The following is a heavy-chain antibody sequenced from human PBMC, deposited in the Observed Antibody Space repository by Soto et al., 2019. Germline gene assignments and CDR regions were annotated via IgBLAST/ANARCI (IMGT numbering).Heavy chain of an antibody. V-gene: IGHV3-74*01. J-gene: IGHJ6*02. CDR1: GFTFSSYW. D-gene: IGHD3-10*01. CDR2: INSDGSST. Sequence: EVQLVESGGGLVQPGGSLRLSCAASGFTFSSYWMHWVRQAPGKGLVWVSRINSDGSSTSYADSVKGRFTISRDNAKNTLYVQMKSLRAEDTAVYYCARAGGAVLGGSGYYYGMDVWGQGTTVTVSS. CDR3: ARAGGAVLGGSGYYYGMDV.